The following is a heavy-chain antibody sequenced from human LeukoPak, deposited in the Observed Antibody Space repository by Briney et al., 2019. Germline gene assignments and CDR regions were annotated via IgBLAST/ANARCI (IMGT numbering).Heavy chain of an antibody. J-gene: IGHJ5*02. Sequence: SETLSLTCTVSGASISSGEYYWSWIRQPAGKGQEWIGRIYTSGSTNYNPSLKSRVTISVDTSKNQFSLKLSSVTAAGTAMYYCAREAYDVLTSDWFDPWGQGTLVTVSS. V-gene: IGHV4-61*02. CDR3: AREAYDVLTSDWFDP. CDR1: GASISSGEYY. CDR2: IYTSGST. D-gene: IGHD3-9*01.